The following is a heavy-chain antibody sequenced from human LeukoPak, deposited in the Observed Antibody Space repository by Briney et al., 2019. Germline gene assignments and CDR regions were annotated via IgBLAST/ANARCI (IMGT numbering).Heavy chain of an antibody. CDR2: ISIRGSSI. D-gene: IGHD3-9*01. CDR1: GFSFNAYE. CDR3: ARGPSLTGYYAYYYYYMDV. V-gene: IGHV3-48*03. J-gene: IGHJ6*03. Sequence: GGTLRLSCAASGFSFNAYEMNWLGQAPGPGLEWVSHISIRGSSIYYADSLKGRFTVSRNNTKNSLYLPMNRLRAEDTAVYYCARGPSLTGYYAYYYYYMDVWGKGTTVTVSS.